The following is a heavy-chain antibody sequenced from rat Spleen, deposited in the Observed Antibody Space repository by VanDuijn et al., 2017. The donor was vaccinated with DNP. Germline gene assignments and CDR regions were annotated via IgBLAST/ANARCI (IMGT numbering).Heavy chain of an antibody. CDR2: ISYDRSDT. Sequence: EVQLVESGGGLVQSGRSLKLSCAASGFSFNDYWMGWVRQAPKKGLEWVGTISYDRSDTYYRDSVKGRFTISRDNAKSTLYLQMNSLRSEDTATYYCARQTRVYYWGQGVMVTVSS. J-gene: IGHJ2*01. D-gene: IGHD1-4*01. CDR3: ARQTRVYY. CDR1: GFSFNDYW. V-gene: IGHV5-22*01.